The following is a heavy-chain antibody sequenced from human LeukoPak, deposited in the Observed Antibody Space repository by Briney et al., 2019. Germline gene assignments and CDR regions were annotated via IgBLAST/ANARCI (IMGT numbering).Heavy chain of an antibody. CDR2: IYYSGST. CDR3: ARHPGGTYYAHFDY. J-gene: IGHJ4*02. V-gene: IGHV4-39*01. D-gene: IGHD1-26*01. Sequence: SETLSLTCTVSGGSISSSSYYWGWIRQPPGKGLEWIGSIYYSGSTNYNPSLKSRVTISVDTSKNQFTLKLNSVTAADTAVYYCARHPGGTYYAHFDYWGQGTLVTVSS. CDR1: GGSISSSSYY.